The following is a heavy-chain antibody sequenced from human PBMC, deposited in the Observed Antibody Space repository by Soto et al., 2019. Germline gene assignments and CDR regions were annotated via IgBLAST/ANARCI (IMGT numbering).Heavy chain of an antibody. J-gene: IGHJ4*02. CDR3: ARDRPGYCSGGSCYAQFQFDY. CDR1: GDSISTDY. Sequence: TLSLTCTVSGDSISTDYWSWIRQSPGKGLEWIGFIYYGGSTNYNPSLKSRVTISVDTPKNQFSLKLSSVTAADTAVYYCARDRPGYCSGGSCYAQFQFDYWGQGTLVTVSS. V-gene: IGHV4-59*12. D-gene: IGHD2-15*01. CDR2: IYYGGST.